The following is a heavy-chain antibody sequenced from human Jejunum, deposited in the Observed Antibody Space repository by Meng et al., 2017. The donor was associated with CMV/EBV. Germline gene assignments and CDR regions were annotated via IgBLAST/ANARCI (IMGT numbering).Heavy chain of an antibody. Sequence: GPLQESGPGLVKPSQTPSLTCTVSGGSVSSGGYYWTWIRQHPGKGLEWFGHIYYSGSTFYNPSLKRRVIISIGTSKNQFSLNLRSVTAADTAVYYCARVSSGWDYFDYWGQGTLVTVSS. D-gene: IGHD6-19*01. J-gene: IGHJ4*02. CDR2: IYYSGST. V-gene: IGHV4-31*03. CDR1: GGSVSSGGYY. CDR3: ARVSSGWDYFDY.